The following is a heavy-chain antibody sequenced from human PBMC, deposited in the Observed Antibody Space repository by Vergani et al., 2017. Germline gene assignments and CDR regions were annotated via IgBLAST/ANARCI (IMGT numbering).Heavy chain of an antibody. V-gene: IGHV4-61*10. CDR3: ARGGLREGTEY. CDR1: GASVSSSSYY. Sequence: QVQLQESGPGLVKPSETLSLTCTVSGASVSSSSYYWNWIRQPAGKGLEFIGYILYSGSAKYTPSLRSRVTISLDTSKNQFSLRLNSVTAADTAVYYCARGGLREGTEYWGQGTLVTVSS. CDR2: ILYSGSA. J-gene: IGHJ4*02. D-gene: IGHD3-10*01.